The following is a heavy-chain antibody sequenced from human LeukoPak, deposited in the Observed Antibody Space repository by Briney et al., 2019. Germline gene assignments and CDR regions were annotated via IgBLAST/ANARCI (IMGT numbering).Heavy chain of an antibody. CDR1: GFTFSSYS. CDR3: ARDDHRYFYYMDV. V-gene: IGHV3-21*01. J-gene: IGHJ6*03. Sequence: GGSLRLSCAASGFTFSSYSMNWVRQAPGKGLEWVSSISSSSSYIYYADSVKGRFTISRDNAKNSLYLQMSSLRAEDTAVYYCARDDHRYFYYMDVWGKGTTVTVSS. CDR2: ISSSSSYI. D-gene: IGHD1-14*01.